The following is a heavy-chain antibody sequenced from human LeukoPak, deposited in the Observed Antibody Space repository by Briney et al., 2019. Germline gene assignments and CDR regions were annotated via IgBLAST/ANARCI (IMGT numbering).Heavy chain of an antibody. V-gene: IGHV4-38-2*02. D-gene: IGHD3-16*02. CDR1: GYSISSGYY. Sequence: SETLSLTCTVSGYSISSGYYWGWIRQPPGKGLEWIGSIYHSGSTYYNPSLKSRVTISVDTSKNQFSLKLSSVTAADTAVYYCASSIIRVDDLSPVDYWGRGTLVTVSS. CDR2: IYHSGST. CDR3: ASSIIRVDDLSPVDY. J-gene: IGHJ4*02.